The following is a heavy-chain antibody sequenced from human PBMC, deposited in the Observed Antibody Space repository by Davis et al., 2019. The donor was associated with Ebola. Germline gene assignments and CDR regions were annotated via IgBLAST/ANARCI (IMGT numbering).Heavy chain of an antibody. CDR3: ARSADSQWLVPSLY. J-gene: IGHJ4*02. V-gene: IGHV3-9*01. D-gene: IGHD6-19*01. CDR2: ISWNSGSM. CDR1: GFTFDDYA. Sequence: PGGSLRLSCAASGFTFDDYAMHWVRQAPGKGLEWVSGISWNSGSMGYADSVKGRFTISRDSSQNTVYLQMKSLRAEDTAVYYCARSADSQWLVPSLYWGQGTLVTVSS.